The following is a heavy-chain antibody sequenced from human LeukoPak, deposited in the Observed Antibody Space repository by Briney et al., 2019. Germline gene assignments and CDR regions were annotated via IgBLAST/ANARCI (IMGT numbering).Heavy chain of an antibody. V-gene: IGHV4-61*02. CDR1: GGSISSGSYY. CDR3: ATTPQRGYSYGWGTDAFDI. J-gene: IGHJ3*02. D-gene: IGHD5-18*01. CDR2: IYTSGST. Sequence: SETLSLTCTVSGGSISSGSYYWSWIRQPAGKGLEWIGRIYTSGSTNYNPSLKSRVTISVDTSKNQFSLKLSSVTAADTAVYYCATTPQRGYSYGWGTDAFDIWGQGTMVTVSS.